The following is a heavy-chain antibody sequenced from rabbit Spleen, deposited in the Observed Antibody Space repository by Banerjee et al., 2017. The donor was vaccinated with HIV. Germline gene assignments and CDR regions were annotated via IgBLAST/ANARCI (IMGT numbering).Heavy chain of an antibody. CDR3: ARSGYVGGDYSWDL. J-gene: IGHJ6*01. CDR2: VNGGGSGTT. Sequence: QQQLEESGGGQVKPGGTLTLSCKASGFTLSSYWIWWVRQAPGKGLEWIACVNGGGSGTTHYATWAKGRFTVSKTSSTTVTLQVTSLTAADTATYFCARSGYVGGDYSWDLWGPGTLVTVS. D-gene: IGHD8-1*01. CDR1: GFTLSSYW. V-gene: IGHV1S45*01.